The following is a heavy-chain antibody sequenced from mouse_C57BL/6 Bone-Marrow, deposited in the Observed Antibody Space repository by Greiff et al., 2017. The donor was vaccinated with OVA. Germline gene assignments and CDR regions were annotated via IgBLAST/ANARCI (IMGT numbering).Heavy chain of an antibody. V-gene: IGHV1-42*01. CDR3: ARKVAHWYSDV. Sequence: EVQLQQSGPELVKPGASVKISCKASGYSFTGYYMNWVKQSPEKSLEWIGEINPSTGGTTYNQKFKAKATLTVDKSSSTAYMQLNSLTAEDSAVYYCARKVAHWYSDVWGTGTTVTVSS. CDR2: INPSTGGT. J-gene: IGHJ1*03. CDR1: GYSFTGYY.